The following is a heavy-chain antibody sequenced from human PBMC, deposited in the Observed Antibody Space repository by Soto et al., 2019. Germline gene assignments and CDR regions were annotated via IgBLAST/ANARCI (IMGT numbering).Heavy chain of an antibody. Sequence: GASVKVSCKASGYSFSSYYMHWVRQAPGQGLEWMGVINPSGDSITYAQKFQGRVTMTKDTSTSTLFMEVSSLRSEDTAVYFCARAWEFAYWRQGTLVTVSS. CDR3: ARAWEFAY. V-gene: IGHV1-46*01. J-gene: IGHJ4*02. D-gene: IGHD1-26*01. CDR2: INPSGDSI. CDR1: GYSFSSYY.